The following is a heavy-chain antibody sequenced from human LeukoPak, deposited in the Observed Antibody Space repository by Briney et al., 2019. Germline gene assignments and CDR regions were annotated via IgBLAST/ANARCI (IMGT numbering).Heavy chain of an antibody. CDR3: ARPGRDGYKWDDAFDI. CDR2: IYPGDSDT. D-gene: IGHD5-24*01. CDR1: GYSFTSYW. Sequence: GESLKISCKGSGYSFTSYWIGWVRQMPGKGLEWMGIIYPGDSDTRYSPSFQGQVTISADKSISTAYLQWSSLKASDTAMYYCARPGRDGYKWDDAFDIWGQGTMVTVSS. V-gene: IGHV5-51*01. J-gene: IGHJ3*02.